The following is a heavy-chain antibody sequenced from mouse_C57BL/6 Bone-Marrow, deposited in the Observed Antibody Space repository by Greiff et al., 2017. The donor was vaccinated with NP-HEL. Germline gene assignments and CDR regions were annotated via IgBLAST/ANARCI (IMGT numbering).Heavy chain of an antibody. CDR1: GYTFTGYW. Sequence: VQLQQSGAELMKPGASVKLSCKATGYTFTGYWIEWVKQRPGHGLEWIGEILPGSGSTNYNEKFKGKATFTVDTSSNTAYMQLSSLTTEDSAIYYCARNDGYYPWFAYWGQGTLVTVSA. D-gene: IGHD2-3*01. J-gene: IGHJ3*01. CDR2: ILPGSGST. V-gene: IGHV1-9*01. CDR3: ARNDGYYPWFAY.